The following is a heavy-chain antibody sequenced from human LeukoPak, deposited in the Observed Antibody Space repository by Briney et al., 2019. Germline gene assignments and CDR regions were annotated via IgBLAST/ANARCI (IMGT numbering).Heavy chain of an antibody. CDR3: AKDSVVVVAATLGAFDI. V-gene: IGHV3-30*18. CDR2: ISYDGSNK. J-gene: IGHJ3*02. CDR1: GFIFSSYG. Sequence: GGSLRLSCAASGFIFSSYGIHWVRQAPGKGLEWVAVISYDGSNKYYADSVKGRFTISRDNSKNTLYLQMNSLRAEDTAVYYCAKDSVVVVAATLGAFDIWGQGTMVTVSS. D-gene: IGHD2-15*01.